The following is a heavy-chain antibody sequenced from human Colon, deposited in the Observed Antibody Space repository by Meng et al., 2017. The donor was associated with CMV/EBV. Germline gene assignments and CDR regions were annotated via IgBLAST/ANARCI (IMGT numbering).Heavy chain of an antibody. J-gene: IGHJ5*02. D-gene: IGHD2-2*01. Sequence: GESLKTPCAASGFSFSIDSMNWVRQAPGKGLEWIATISSAGIYTYYAASVKGRFTISRDNAKSTVFLQMNSLGAEDTAVYYCTRGQDFVVVPTPKNFFDPWGQGTLVTVSS. V-gene: IGHV3-21*06. CDR3: TRGQDFVVVPTPKNFFDP. CDR2: ISSAGIYT. CDR1: GFSFSIDS.